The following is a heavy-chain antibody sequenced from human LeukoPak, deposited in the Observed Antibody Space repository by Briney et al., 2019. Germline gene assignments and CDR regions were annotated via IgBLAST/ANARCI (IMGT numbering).Heavy chain of an antibody. CDR3: ARLAVAGTEDY. V-gene: IGHV1-46*01. CDR1: GYTFTTYY. D-gene: IGHD6-19*01. J-gene: IGHJ4*02. CDR2: ITPSGGST. Sequence: GASVKVSCKASGYTFTTYYMHWVRQAPGQGLEWMGIITPSGGSTSYAQKFQGRVTMTRDMSTSTAYMELSRLRSDDTAVYYCARLAVAGTEDYWGQGTLVTVSS.